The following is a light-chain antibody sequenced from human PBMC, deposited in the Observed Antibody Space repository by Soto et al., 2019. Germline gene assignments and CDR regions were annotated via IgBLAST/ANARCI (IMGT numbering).Light chain of an antibody. V-gene: IGLV2-14*01. CDR1: STNVGAYNY. Sequence: QSALTQPASVSGSPGQSITISCTGTSTNVGAYNYVSWYQQYPGKAPKLMIFDVSDRPSGVPNRFSGSKSGNTASLPISGLQAEDEADYYCSSYARSGTVVLGGGTKLTVL. CDR3: SSYARSGTVV. CDR2: DVS. J-gene: IGLJ2*01.